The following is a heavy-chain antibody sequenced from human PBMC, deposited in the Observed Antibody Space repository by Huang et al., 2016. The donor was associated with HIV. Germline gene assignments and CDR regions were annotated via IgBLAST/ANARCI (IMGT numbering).Heavy chain of an antibody. CDR3: ARVPSDHFSDY. J-gene: IGHJ4*02. V-gene: IGHV1-18*01. CDR1: GYTFSICG. Sequence: QIQLVQSGPEVQKPGASVKVSCKASGYTFSICGISWVRKAPVEGPEWMGGVSAYSGYTNYSQKFQGRVTMTADTSASTADMDLMSLTSDDTAVYYCARVPSDHFSDYWGQGTLVTVSS. CDR2: VSAYSGYT.